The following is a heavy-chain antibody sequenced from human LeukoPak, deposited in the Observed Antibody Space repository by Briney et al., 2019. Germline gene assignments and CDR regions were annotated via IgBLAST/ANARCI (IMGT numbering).Heavy chain of an antibody. Sequence: SETLSLTCTVSGGSVSNGSYYWGWIRQPPGKGLEWTGSIYHSGSTYYNPSLKSRVTISVDTSKNQFSLNLNSVTAADTAVYYCARHLRGRSHGSLYYFDYWGQGSLLTVSS. CDR3: ARHLRGRSHGSLYYFDY. CDR1: GGSVSNGSYY. J-gene: IGHJ4*02. V-gene: IGHV4-39*01. D-gene: IGHD3-10*01. CDR2: IYHSGST.